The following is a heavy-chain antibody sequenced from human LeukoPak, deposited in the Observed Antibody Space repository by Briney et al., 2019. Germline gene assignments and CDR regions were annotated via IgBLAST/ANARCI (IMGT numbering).Heavy chain of an antibody. CDR3: AGSTIAVAGSLHWFDP. CDR2: IYYSGST. V-gene: IGHV4-59*07. CDR1: GGSISSYY. Sequence: SDTLSLTCTVSGGSISSYYWSWIRQPPGKALEWIGYIYYSGSTNYNPSLKSRVTISVDTSKNQFSLKLSSVTAADTAVYYCAGSTIAVAGSLHWFDPWGQGTLVTVSS. J-gene: IGHJ5*02. D-gene: IGHD6-19*01.